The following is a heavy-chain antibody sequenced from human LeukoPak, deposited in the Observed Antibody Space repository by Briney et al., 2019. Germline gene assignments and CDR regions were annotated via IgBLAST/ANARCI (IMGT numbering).Heavy chain of an antibody. CDR1: GFTFSSYG. V-gene: IGHV3-30*02. J-gene: IGHJ6*03. CDR3: AKDGEQLTHYYYYYYMDV. D-gene: IGHD6-13*01. Sequence: GGSLRLSCAASGFTFSSYGMHWVRQAPGKGLEWVAFIRYDGSNKYYADSVKGRFTISRDNSKNTLYLQMNSLRAEDTAVYYCAKDGEQLTHYYYYYYMDVWGKGTTVTISS. CDR2: IRYDGSNK.